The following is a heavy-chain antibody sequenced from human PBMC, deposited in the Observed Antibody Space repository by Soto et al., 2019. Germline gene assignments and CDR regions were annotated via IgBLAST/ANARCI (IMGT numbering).Heavy chain of an antibody. CDR1: GVSITSHY. CDR2: IHYSGST. D-gene: IGHD2-15*01. Sequence: QVQLQESGPGLVKPSETLSLTCTVSGVSITSHYWTWIRQPPGKGLEWIGNIHYSGSTNYGPSLKGRVIISGDTCGNQSSLKLSSVTTADTAVYYWTVGGAGHPFDYWGQGTLVTVSS. V-gene: IGHV4-59*11. J-gene: IGHJ4*02. CDR3: TVGGAGHPFDY.